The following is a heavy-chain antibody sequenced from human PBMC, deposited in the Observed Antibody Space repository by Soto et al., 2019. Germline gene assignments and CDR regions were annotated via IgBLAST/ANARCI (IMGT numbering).Heavy chain of an antibody. CDR2: IYYSGST. D-gene: IGHD3-16*02. Sequence: QVQLQESGPGLVKPSETLSLTCTVSGGSISSYYWSWIRQPPGKGLEWNGYIYYSGSTNYNPSLKSRVTISVDTSTNQFSLKLSSVTAADTAVYYCAREADDYIWGSYRLDAFDIWGQGTMVTVSS. CDR3: AREADDYIWGSYRLDAFDI. J-gene: IGHJ3*02. CDR1: GGSISSYY. V-gene: IGHV4-59*01.